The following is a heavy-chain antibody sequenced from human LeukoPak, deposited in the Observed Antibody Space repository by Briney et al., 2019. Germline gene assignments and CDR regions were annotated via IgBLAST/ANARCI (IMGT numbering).Heavy chain of an antibody. Sequence: GGSLRLSCGASGFTFNIHAMHWVRQAPGKGLEWVAAVSSYDGYRKTYADSVKGRFTISRDNAENSLYLQMNSLRVDDTAVYYCARDFPKIAERCVGACYYSYYMDVWGKGTTVTVTS. D-gene: IGHD1-1*01. CDR2: VSSYDGYRK. CDR3: ARDFPKIAERCVGACYYSYYMDV. CDR1: GFTFNIHA. V-gene: IGHV3-30-3*01. J-gene: IGHJ6*03.